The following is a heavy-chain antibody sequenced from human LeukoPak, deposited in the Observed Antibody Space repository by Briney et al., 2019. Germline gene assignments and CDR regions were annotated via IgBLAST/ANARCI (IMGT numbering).Heavy chain of an antibody. CDR1: GFTFSSYW. D-gene: IGHD2-2*01. CDR2: IKQDGSEK. Sequence: GGSLRLSCAASGFTFSSYWMSWVRQAPGKGLEWGANIKQDGSEKYYVDPVKGRFTISKDNAKNSLYLQMNSLRAEDTAVYYCARDCSSTSCYRGGFDPWGQGTLVTVSS. CDR3: ARDCSSTSCYRGGFDP. J-gene: IGHJ5*02. V-gene: IGHV3-7*01.